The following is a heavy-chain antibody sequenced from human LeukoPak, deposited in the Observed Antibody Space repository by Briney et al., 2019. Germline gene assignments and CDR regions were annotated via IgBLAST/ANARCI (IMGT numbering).Heavy chain of an antibody. J-gene: IGHJ4*02. CDR2: ISNDGRNK. CDR3: ARRYSNPWDYFDY. D-gene: IGHD5-12*01. V-gene: IGHV3-30*04. CDR1: GFTFRSYT. Sequence: PGGSLRLSCAVSGFTFRSYTIHCVRPAPGKGLEWGPVISNDGRNKDYAHSVKGRFTLTRDNSKNTLYLQMNSLRPEDTAVYYCARRYSNPWDYFDYCGQGTLVTVSS.